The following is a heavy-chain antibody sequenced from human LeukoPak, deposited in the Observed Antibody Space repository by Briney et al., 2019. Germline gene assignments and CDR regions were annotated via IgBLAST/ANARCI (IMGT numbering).Heavy chain of an antibody. CDR2: ISSSSSTI. J-gene: IGHJ3*02. CDR3: ARVGYYADDAFDI. Sequence: PGGSLRLSCAASGFTFSSYSMNWVRQAPGKGLEWVSYISSSSSTIYYADSVKGRFTISRDNAKNSLYLQMNSLRAEDTAVYYCARVGYYADDAFDIWGQGTMVTVSS. D-gene: IGHD3-10*01. V-gene: IGHV3-48*01. CDR1: GFTFSSYS.